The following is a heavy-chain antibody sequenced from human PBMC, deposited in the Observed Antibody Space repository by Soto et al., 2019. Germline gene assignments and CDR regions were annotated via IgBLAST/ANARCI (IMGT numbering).Heavy chain of an antibody. D-gene: IGHD3-3*01. J-gene: IGHJ6*03. CDR1: GYTFTNYA. CDR3: ARGIWSGNLTAYYVGA. V-gene: IGHV1-3*04. Sequence: ASVKVSCKASGYTFTNYAILWVRQAPGQRLEWMGWINSGNGDTRYSQNFQGRVTITRDTSATTVYLELSSLSSEDTAADHCARGIWSGNLTAYYVGAWAKGTTVTVSS. CDR2: INSGNGDT.